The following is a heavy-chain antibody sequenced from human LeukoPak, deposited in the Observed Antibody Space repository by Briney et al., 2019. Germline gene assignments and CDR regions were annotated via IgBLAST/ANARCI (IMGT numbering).Heavy chain of an antibody. V-gene: IGHV3-9*01. Sequence: QPGGSLRLSCAASGFTFDDYAMHWVRQAPGKGLEWVSGISWNSGSMDYADPVKGRFTISRDNAKNSLYLQMNSLRAEDTALYYCAKGTEYFQHWGQGTLVTVSS. CDR3: AKGTEYFQH. J-gene: IGHJ1*01. CDR1: GFTFDDYA. CDR2: ISWNSGSM.